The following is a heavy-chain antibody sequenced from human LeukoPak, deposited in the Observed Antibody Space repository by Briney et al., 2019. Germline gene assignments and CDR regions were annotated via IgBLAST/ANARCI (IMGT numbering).Heavy chain of an antibody. D-gene: IGHD6-6*01. CDR3: ARGEQLVIYYYYGMDV. CDR1: GFTFSSYW. V-gene: IGHV3-74*01. CDR2: INSDGSST. Sequence: GGSLRLSCAASGFTFSSYWMHWVRQALGKGLVWVSRINSDGSSTSYADSVKGRFTISRDNAKNTLYLQMNSLRAEDTAVYYCARGEQLVIYYYYGMDVWGQGTTVTVSS. J-gene: IGHJ6*02.